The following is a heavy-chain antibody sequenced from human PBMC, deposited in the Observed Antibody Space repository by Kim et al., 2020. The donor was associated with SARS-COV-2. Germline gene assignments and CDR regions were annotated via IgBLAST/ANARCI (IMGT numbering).Heavy chain of an antibody. Sequence: GGSLRLSCEASGFIFRSFWMHWVRQVPGEGLVWVARISDDGKTTNDADSVMGRFTISRDDARNTLFLQMNSLRGDDTAVYYCGRDATGRSDYCGEGTLVT. V-gene: IGHV3-74*01. J-gene: IGHJ4*02. D-gene: IGHD1-26*01. CDR1: GFIFRSFW. CDR3: GRDATGRSDY. CDR2: ISDDGKTT.